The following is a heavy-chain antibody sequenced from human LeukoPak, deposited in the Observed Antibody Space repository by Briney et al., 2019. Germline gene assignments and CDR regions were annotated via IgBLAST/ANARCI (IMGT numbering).Heavy chain of an antibody. J-gene: IGHJ6*03. CDR1: GFTFSSYG. CDR2: IRYGGSNK. V-gene: IGHV3-30*02. CDR3: AKDGRFYDFWSGTREVYYMDV. D-gene: IGHD3-3*01. Sequence: GGSLRLSCAASGFTFSSYGMHWVRQAPGKGLEWVAFIRYGGSNKYYADSVKGRFTISRDNSKNTLYLQMNSLRAEDTAVYYCAKDGRFYDFWSGTREVYYMDVWGKGTTVTVSS.